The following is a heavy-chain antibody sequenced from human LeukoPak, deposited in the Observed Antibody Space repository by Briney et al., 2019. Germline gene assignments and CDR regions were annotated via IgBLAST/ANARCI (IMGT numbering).Heavy chain of an antibody. Sequence: PSETLSLTCTVSGGSISSSSYYWGWIRQPPGKGLEWTGSIYYSGSTYYNPSLKSRVTISVDTSKNQFSLKLSSVTAADTAVYYCARDSYQLLYRWCAFDIWGQGTMVTVSS. CDR3: ARDSYQLLYRWCAFDI. CDR1: GGSISSSSYY. V-gene: IGHV4-39*07. CDR2: IYYSGST. D-gene: IGHD2-2*02. J-gene: IGHJ3*02.